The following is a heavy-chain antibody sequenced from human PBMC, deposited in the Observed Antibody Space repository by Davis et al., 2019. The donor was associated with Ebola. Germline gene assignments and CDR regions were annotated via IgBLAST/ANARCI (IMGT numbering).Heavy chain of an antibody. Sequence: ITIDTSKNQFSLKLSSVTAADTAVYYCARGYASGWSRLDLWGQGTLVTVSS. D-gene: IGHD6-19*01. CDR3: ARGYASGWSRLDL. J-gene: IGHJ5*02. V-gene: IGHV4-59*09.